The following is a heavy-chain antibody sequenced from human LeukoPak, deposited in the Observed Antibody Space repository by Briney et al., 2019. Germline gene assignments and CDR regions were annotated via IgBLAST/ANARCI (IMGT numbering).Heavy chain of an antibody. CDR1: GFTVSTNY. D-gene: IGHD4-17*01. CDR3: ARRSTVTRDLDI. J-gene: IGHJ3*02. CDR2: IYSGGDT. V-gene: IGHV3-66*04. Sequence: GGSLRLSCAASGFTVSTNYMIWVLQAPGKGLEWVSVIYSGGDTYYADSVKGRFTISRDNSKNTVYFQLNSLRAEDTAVYYCARRSTVTRDLDIWGQGTMVTVSS.